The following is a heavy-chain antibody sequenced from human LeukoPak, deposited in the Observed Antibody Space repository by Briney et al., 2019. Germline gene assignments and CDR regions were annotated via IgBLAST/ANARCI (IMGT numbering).Heavy chain of an antibody. CDR2: MNPNSGNT. J-gene: IGHJ4*02. CDR3: ARGVAYDSSGVGDY. Sequence: GASVKVSCKASGYTFTSDDINWVRQATGQGLEWMGWMNPNSGNTGYAQKFQGRVTITRNTSISTAYMELSSLRSEDTAVYYCARGVAYDSSGVGDYWGQGTLVTVSS. CDR1: GYTFTSDD. V-gene: IGHV1-8*03. D-gene: IGHD3-22*01.